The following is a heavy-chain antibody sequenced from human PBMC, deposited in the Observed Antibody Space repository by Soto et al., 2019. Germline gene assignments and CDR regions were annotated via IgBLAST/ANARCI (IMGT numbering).Heavy chain of an antibody. CDR3: AKVSRKGSAIDFDY. Sequence: QVQLVQSGAELKKPGASVKVSCKASGYTFSNYDMNWLRQSTGQGPEWIGWVNPNNGDTGYAQKFQGRVTLTTDISPTTAYMELPSLRSEDTAIYYCAKVSRKGSAIDFDYWGQGTLITVSS. V-gene: IGHV1-8*01. D-gene: IGHD3-10*01. CDR1: GYTFSNYD. CDR2: VNPNNGDT. J-gene: IGHJ4*02.